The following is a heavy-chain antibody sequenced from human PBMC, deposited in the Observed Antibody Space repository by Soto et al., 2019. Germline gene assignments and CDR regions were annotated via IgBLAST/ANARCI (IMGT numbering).Heavy chain of an antibody. Sequence: HPGGSLRLSCQASGFNFDNYGMHWVRQAPGKGLEWVAAITYDGSFQYYADSVKGRFTISRDNSKNTLSLHLSTLKPEDTAVYHCAKDRVGGTFYTPLAFWGQGTLVTVS. CDR1: GFNFDNYG. D-gene: IGHD1-7*01. V-gene: IGHV3-30*18. CDR3: AKDRVGGTFYTPLAF. CDR2: ITYDGSFQ. J-gene: IGHJ4*02.